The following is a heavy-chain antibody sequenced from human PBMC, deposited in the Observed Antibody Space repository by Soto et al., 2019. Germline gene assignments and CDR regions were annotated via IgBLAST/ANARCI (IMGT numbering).Heavy chain of an antibody. V-gene: IGHV1-18*01. D-gene: IGHD6-19*01. CDR3: AREGVGYSSGWYVDYYYGMDV. J-gene: IGHJ6*02. CDR1: GYTFTSYG. CDR2: ISAYNGNT. Sequence: QVQLVQSGAEVKKPGASVKVSCKASGYTFTSYGTSWVQQAPGQGLEWMGWISAYNGNTNYAQKLQGRVTMTTDTSTSTAYMELRSLRSDDTAVYYCAREGVGYSSGWYVDYYYGMDVWGQGTTVTVSS.